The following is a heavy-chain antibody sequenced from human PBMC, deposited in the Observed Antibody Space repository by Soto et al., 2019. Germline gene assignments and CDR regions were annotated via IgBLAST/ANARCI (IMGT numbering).Heavy chain of an antibody. CDR1: GGTFDNFI. CDR2: IVPMLGTP. Sequence: QVQLVQSGAEVKEPGSSVRVSCKASGGTFDNFIMNWVRQTPGQGLEWMGGIVPMLGTPTYAEKFKGRVTISATGSTSTMYMEVTSLRSEDTAIYYWARNGTYSASLSQYSGMDVGGKGTTVTVSS. V-gene: IGHV1-69*01. CDR3: ARNGTYSASLSQYSGMDV. D-gene: IGHD1-26*01. J-gene: IGHJ6*04.